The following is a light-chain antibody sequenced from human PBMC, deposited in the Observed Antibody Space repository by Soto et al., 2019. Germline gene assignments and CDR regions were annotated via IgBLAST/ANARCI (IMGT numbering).Light chain of an antibody. CDR3: AAWDDSLNGVV. V-gene: IGLV1-44*01. Sequence: QSVLTQPPSASGTPGQRVTISCSGSSSNIGSNSVNWYQQLPGTAPKLLMYSSNQPPSGVPDRFSGSKSGTSASLAISGLQSEDYADYYCAAWDDSLNGVVFGRGTELTVL. CDR1: SSNIGSNS. J-gene: IGLJ2*01. CDR2: SSN.